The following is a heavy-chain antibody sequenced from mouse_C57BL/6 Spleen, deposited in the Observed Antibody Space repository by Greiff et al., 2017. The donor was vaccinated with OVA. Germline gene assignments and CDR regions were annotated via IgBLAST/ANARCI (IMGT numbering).Heavy chain of an antibody. Sequence: QVQLKESGPELVKPGASVKISCKASGYSFTSYYIHWVKQRPGQGLEWIGWIYPGSGNTKYNEKFKGKATLTADTSSSTAYMQLSSLTSEDSAVYYCARKEEYYGSFPLDYWGQGTTLTVSS. CDR2: IYPGSGNT. J-gene: IGHJ2*01. CDR1: GYSFTSYY. CDR3: ARKEEYYGSFPLDY. V-gene: IGHV1-66*01. D-gene: IGHD1-1*01.